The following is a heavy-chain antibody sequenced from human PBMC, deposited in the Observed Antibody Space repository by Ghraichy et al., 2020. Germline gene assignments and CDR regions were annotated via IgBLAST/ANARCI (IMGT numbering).Heavy chain of an antibody. CDR1: GGSFSGYY. V-gene: IGHV4-34*01. CDR3: ARGPVYWRSGNDAFDI. J-gene: IGHJ3*02. Sequence: SETLSLTCAVYGGSFSGYYWSWIRQPPGKGLEWIGEINHSGSTNYNPSLKSRVTISVDTSKNQFSLKLRSVTAADTAVYYCARGPVYWRSGNDAFDIWGQGTMVTVSS. CDR2: INHSGST. D-gene: IGHD3-3*01.